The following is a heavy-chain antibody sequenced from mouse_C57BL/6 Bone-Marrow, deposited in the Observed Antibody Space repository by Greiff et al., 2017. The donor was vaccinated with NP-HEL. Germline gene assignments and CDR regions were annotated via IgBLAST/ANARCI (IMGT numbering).Heavy chain of an antibody. J-gene: IGHJ3*01. D-gene: IGHD3-2*02. CDR2: INPGSGGT. Sequence: QVQLQQSGAELVRPGTSVKVSCKASGYAFTNYLIEWVKQRPGQGLEWIGVINPGSGGTNYNEKFKGKATLTADKSSSTAYMQLSSLTSEDAAVYFCARRRDSAGYVFGDWGQGILVTAAA. CDR1: GYAFTNYL. V-gene: IGHV1-54*01. CDR3: ARRRDSAGYVFGD.